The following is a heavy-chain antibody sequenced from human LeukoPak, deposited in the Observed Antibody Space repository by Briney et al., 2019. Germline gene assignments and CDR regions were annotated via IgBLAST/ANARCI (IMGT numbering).Heavy chain of an antibody. CDR1: GGSISSHY. CDR3: ARIGSDYSIDY. J-gene: IGHJ4*02. D-gene: IGHD2-15*01. Sequence: SETLSLICTVSGGSISSHYWSWLRQPPGKGLEWIGYIYYSGSTNYDPSLKSRVTISVDTSKNQFSLKLSSVTAADTAVYYCARIGSDYSIDYWGQGTLVTVSS. CDR2: IYYSGST. V-gene: IGHV4-59*11.